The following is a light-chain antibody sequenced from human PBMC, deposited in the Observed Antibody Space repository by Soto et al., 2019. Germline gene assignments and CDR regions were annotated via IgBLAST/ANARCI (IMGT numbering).Light chain of an antibody. CDR2: KAS. CDR1: QSISSW. CDR3: QQYNSYSPWT. Sequence: DIQMTQSPSTLSASVGDRVTITCRASQSISSWLAWYQQKPGKAPKLLIYKASSLDSGVPSRFSGSGSGTEFTLTISSLQPDDCATYYCQQYNSYSPWTFGQGTKVEIK. J-gene: IGKJ1*01. V-gene: IGKV1-5*03.